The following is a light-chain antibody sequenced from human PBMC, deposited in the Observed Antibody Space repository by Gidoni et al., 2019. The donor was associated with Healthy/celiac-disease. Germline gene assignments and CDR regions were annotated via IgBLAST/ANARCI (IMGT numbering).Light chain of an antibody. J-gene: IGKJ1*01. Sequence: EIVMTQSPATLSVSPGERATLSCRARQSVSSNLAWYQQKPGQAPRPLTYGSSTRATGNPARFSGSGSGTDFTLTISSLQSEDFAVYYCQQYNNWLGTFGQXTKVEIK. CDR2: GSS. CDR1: QSVSSN. V-gene: IGKV3-15*01. CDR3: QQYNNWLGT.